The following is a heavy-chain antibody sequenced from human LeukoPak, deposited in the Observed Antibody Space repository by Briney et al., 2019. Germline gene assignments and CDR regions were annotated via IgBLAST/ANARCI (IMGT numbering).Heavy chain of an antibody. CDR1: GFTFSSSA. CDR3: AAYGSGTGGLDP. V-gene: IGHV3-23*01. Sequence: GGSLRLSCAASGFTFSSSAMSWVRQAPGKGLEWVSTISGSGSGSSTYYADSVKGRFTISRDNSKNTLYLQMNSLRAEDTAVYYCAAYGSGTGGLDPWGQGTQVIVSS. CDR2: ISGSGSGSST. D-gene: IGHD3-10*01. J-gene: IGHJ5*02.